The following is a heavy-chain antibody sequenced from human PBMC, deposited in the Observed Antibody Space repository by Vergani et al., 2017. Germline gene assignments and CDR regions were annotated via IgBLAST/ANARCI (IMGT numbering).Heavy chain of an antibody. D-gene: IGHD5-24*01. CDR3: AKGPSRGYYYYYGMDV. V-gene: IGHV3-30*18. CDR1: GFTFSSYG. J-gene: IGHJ6*02. CDR2: ISYDGSNK. Sequence: QVQLVESGGGVVQPGRSLRLSCAASGFTFSSYGMHWVRQAPGKGLEWVAVISYDGSNKYYADSVKGRFTISRDNSKNTLYLQMNSLRAEDTAVYYCAKGPSRGYYYYYGMDVWGQGTTVTVSS.